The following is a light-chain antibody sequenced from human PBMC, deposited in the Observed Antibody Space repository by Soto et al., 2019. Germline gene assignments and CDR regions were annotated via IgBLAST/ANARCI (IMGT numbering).Light chain of an antibody. V-gene: IGKV3-20*01. J-gene: IGKJ3*01. CDR2: GAS. Sequence: EIVLTQSPVTRSLSPGERATLSCRASQTISNFYSAWYQQKPGQAPRLLIYGASNRATGIPDRFSGTGSGTDFTLTISRLEPEDSAVYYCQQYGSSLFTFGPGTKVDIK. CDR1: QTISNFY. CDR3: QQYGSSLFT.